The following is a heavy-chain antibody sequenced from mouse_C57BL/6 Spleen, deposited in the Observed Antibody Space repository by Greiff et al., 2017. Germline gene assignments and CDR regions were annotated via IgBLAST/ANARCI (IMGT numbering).Heavy chain of an antibody. V-gene: IGHV5-4*01. Sequence: EVQVVESGGGLVKPGGSLKLSCAASGFTFSSYAMSWVRQTPEKRLEWVATMSDGGSYTYYPDNVKGRFTISRDNAKNNLYLQMSHLKSEDTSMYYCARELEDAMDYWGQGTSVTVSS. CDR2: MSDGGSYT. D-gene: IGHD3-3*01. J-gene: IGHJ4*01. CDR1: GFTFSSYA. CDR3: ARELEDAMDY.